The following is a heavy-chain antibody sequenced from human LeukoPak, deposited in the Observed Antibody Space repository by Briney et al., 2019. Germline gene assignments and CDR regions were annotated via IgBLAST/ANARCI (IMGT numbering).Heavy chain of an antibody. CDR1: GFTFSSYA. Sequence: GGSLRLSCVASGFTFSSYAMSWVRQAPGKGLEWVSAISGSGGSTYYADSVKGRFTISRDNSKNTLYLQMNSLRAEDTAVYYCAKSPTRITMVRGVDYWGQGTLVTVSS. V-gene: IGHV3-23*01. J-gene: IGHJ4*02. CDR2: ISGSGGST. CDR3: AKSPTRITMVRGVDY. D-gene: IGHD3-10*01.